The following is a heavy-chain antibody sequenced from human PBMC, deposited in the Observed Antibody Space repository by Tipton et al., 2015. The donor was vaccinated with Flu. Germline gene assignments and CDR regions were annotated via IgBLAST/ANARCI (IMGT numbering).Heavy chain of an antibody. Sequence: GSLRLSCAASGFSVSRNYMSWVRQAPGKGLEWVSVIYSGGSTDYADSVKGRFTISRDNSKNTLYLQMNSLRAEDTAVYFCAKGQGGVSVIRGGGAVDYWGQGTLVTVSS. V-gene: IGHV3-53*01. CDR3: AKGQGGVSVIRGGGAVDY. CDR1: GFSVSRNY. CDR2: IYSGGST. J-gene: IGHJ4*02. D-gene: IGHD2-21*01.